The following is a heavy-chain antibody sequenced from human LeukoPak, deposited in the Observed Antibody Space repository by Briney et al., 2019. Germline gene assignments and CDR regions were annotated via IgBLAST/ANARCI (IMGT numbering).Heavy chain of an antibody. CDR1: GGSISSGGYY. V-gene: IGHV4-31*03. D-gene: IGHD2-21*02. CDR2: IYYSGST. Sequence: PSETLSLTCTVSGGSISSGGYYWSWIRQHPGKGLEWIGYIYYSGSTYYNPSLKSRVTISVDTSKNQFPLKLSSVTAADTAVYYCARDRGDSNYYYYGMDVWGQGTTVTVSS. CDR3: ARDRGDSNYYYYGMDV. J-gene: IGHJ6*02.